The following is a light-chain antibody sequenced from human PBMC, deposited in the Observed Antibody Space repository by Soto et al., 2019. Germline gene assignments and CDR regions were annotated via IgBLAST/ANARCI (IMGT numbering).Light chain of an antibody. CDR2: RAY. Sequence: DIRMTQSPSSLSASVGDRVNITCRASKTISTYFNWYQHKPGTAPNLLIYRAYRLQSGVPSRFTGSGSRTDFTLTISNLQPEDSATYFCQQSNSSPYSCGQGTRLEIK. CDR1: KTISTY. CDR3: QQSNSSPYS. J-gene: IGKJ2*01. V-gene: IGKV1-39*01.